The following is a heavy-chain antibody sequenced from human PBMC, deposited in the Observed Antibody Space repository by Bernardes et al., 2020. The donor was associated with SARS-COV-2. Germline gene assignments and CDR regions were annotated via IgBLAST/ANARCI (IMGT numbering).Heavy chain of an antibody. D-gene: IGHD1-26*01. J-gene: IGHJ4*02. Sequence: GSLRLSCAASGFTFSSYSMNWVRQAPGKGLEWVSYISRNSTTIYNRDTVKGRFTISRDNAKNSLYLQMNSLRDEDTAVYYCVRDSGSNFDYWGQGTLVTDSS. CDR2: ISRNSTTI. V-gene: IGHV3-48*02. CDR1: GFTFSSYS. CDR3: VRDSGSNFDY.